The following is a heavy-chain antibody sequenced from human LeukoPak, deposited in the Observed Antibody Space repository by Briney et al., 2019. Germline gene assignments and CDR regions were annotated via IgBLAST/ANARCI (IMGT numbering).Heavy chain of an antibody. CDR3: AKEAGYSSSWYLGYFDY. Sequence: PGGSLRLSCVASGFTFSKYTMSWVRQAAGKGLEWVSAMSGSGGSTYYADSVKGRFTISRDNSKNTLYLQMNSLRAEDTAVYYCAKEAGYSSSWYLGYFDYWGQGTLVTVSS. D-gene: IGHD6-13*01. CDR2: MSGSGGST. CDR1: GFTFSKYT. J-gene: IGHJ4*02. V-gene: IGHV3-23*01.